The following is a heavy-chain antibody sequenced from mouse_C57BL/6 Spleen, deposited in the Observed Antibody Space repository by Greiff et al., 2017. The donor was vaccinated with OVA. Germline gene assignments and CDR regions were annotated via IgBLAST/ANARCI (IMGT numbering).Heavy chain of an antibody. V-gene: IGHV1-15*01. CDR2: FDPETGGT. D-gene: IGHD1-1*01. Sequence: QVQLKESGAELVRPGASVTLSCKASGYTFTDYEMHWVKQTPVHGLEWIGAFDPETGGTAYNQKFKGKAILTADKSSSTAYMELRSLTSEDSAVYYCTRWGYYGSSRYFDYWGQGTTLTVSS. CDR3: TRWGYYGSSRYFDY. CDR1: GYTFTDYE. J-gene: IGHJ2*01.